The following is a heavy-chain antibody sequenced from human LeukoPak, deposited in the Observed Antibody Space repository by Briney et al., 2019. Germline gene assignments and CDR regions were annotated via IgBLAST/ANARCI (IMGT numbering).Heavy chain of an antibody. Sequence: SETLSLTCTVSGGSISSYYWSWIRQPPGKGLEWIGYIYYSGSTYYNPSLKSRVTISVDTSKNQFSLKLSSVTAADTAVYYCARDSGPYYYYMDVWGKGTTVTVSS. CDR3: ARDSGPYYYYMDV. CDR2: IYYSGST. J-gene: IGHJ6*03. V-gene: IGHV4-59*12. CDR1: GGSISSYY.